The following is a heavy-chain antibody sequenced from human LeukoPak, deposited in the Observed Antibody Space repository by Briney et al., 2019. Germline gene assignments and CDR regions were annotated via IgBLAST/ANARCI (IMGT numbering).Heavy chain of an antibody. D-gene: IGHD3-3*01. CDR3: AKDMYGLERGAGLVSGLDY. J-gene: IGHJ4*02. CDR1: RFTFSSYW. V-gene: IGHV3-7*03. Sequence: PGGSLRLSCAASRFTFSSYWMSWVRQAPGKGLECVANIKPDGSEKYYVDSVKGRFTISRDNSKNSLYLQMNSLRTEDTALYYCAKDMYGLERGAGLVSGLDYWGQGTLVTVSS. CDR2: IKPDGSEK.